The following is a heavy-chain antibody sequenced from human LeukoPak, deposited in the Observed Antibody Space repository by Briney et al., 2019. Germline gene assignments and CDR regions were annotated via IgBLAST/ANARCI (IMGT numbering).Heavy chain of an antibody. CDR3: ARDRVTVAAEYFQH. V-gene: IGHV3-23*01. D-gene: IGHD2-21*02. CDR2: ISGSGGST. Sequence: GGSLRLSCAASGFTFSSYSMNWVRQAPGKGLEWVSPISGSGGSTYYADSVKGRFTISRDNSKNMLYLQMNSLRAEDTAVYYCARDRVTVAAEYFQHWGQGTLVTVSS. CDR1: GFTFSSYS. J-gene: IGHJ1*01.